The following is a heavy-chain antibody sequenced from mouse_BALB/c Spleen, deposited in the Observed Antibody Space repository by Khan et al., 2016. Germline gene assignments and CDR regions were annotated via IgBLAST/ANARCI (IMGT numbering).Heavy chain of an antibody. Sequence: QVQLKQSGAELVKPGASVKMSCKASGYTFTSYNMHWVKQTPGQGLEWIGAIYPGNGDTSYNQKFKGKATLTADKSSSTAYMQLSSLTSEDSAVYYGAREGNYFDYWGQGTTLTVSS. CDR1: GYTFTSYN. J-gene: IGHJ2*01. D-gene: IGHD2-14*01. V-gene: IGHV1-12*01. CDR3: AREGNYFDY. CDR2: IYPGNGDT.